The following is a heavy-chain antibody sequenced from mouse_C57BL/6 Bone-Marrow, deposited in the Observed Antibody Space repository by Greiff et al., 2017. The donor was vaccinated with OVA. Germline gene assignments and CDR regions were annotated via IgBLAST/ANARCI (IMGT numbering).Heavy chain of an antibody. V-gene: IGHV1-18*01. CDR1: GYTFTDYN. CDR2: INPNNGGT. Sequence: VQLQHSGPELVKPGASVKIPCKASGYTFTDYNMDWVKQSHGKSLEWIGDINPNNGGTIYNQKFKGKATLTVDKSSSTAYMELRSLTSEDTAVYYCASSTYYGSSYWYFDVWGTGTTVTVSS. D-gene: IGHD1-1*01. CDR3: ASSTYYGSSYWYFDV. J-gene: IGHJ1*03.